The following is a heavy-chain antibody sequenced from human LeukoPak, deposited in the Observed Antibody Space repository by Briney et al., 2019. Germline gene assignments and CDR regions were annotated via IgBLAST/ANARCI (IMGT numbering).Heavy chain of an antibody. J-gene: IGHJ4*02. CDR3: ARGVRYSSGWYGEYYFDY. CDR2: IYYRGST. D-gene: IGHD6-19*01. Sequence: SSETLSLTCTVSGDSISSSSYYWGWIRQPPGKGLEWIGSIYYRGSTYYNPSLKSRVTISVDTSRNQFSLKLSSVTAADTAVYYCARGVRYSSGWYGEYYFDYWGQGTLVTVSS. V-gene: IGHV4-39*01. CDR1: GDSISSSSYY.